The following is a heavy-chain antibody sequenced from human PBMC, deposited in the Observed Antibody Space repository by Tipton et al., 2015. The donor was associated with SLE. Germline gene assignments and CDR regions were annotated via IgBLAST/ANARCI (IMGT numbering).Heavy chain of an antibody. Sequence: SLRLSCAGSGFTFAMHWVRQAPGKGLEWVSVIYSGGSAYYADSVKGRFTISRDNSKNTVYLQMNSLRAEDTAVYFCARVWQWLEFRDWGQGTLVTVSS. CDR1: GFTFA. CDR2: IYSGGSA. J-gene: IGHJ1*01. CDR3: ARVWQWLEFRD. V-gene: IGHV3-53*05. D-gene: IGHD6-19*01.